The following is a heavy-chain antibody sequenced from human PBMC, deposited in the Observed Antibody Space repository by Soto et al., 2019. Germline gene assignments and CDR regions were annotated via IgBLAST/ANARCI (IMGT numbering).Heavy chain of an antibody. CDR2: ISYDGSSK. CDR1: GFTFSNYG. D-gene: IGHD6-19*01. V-gene: IGHV3-30*18. J-gene: IGHJ1*01. CDR3: AKEQGITVAGTVYFQH. Sequence: QVQLVESGGGVVQPGRSLRLSCAASGFTFSNYGMHWVRQAPGKGLEWVAVISYDGSSKYYADSVKGRFTISRDNSKNTLYRQMNSLTAEDTAVYYCAKEQGITVAGTVYFQHWGQGTLVTVSS.